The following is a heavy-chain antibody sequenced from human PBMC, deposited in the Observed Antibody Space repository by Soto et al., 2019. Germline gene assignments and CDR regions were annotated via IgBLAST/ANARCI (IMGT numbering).Heavy chain of an antibody. D-gene: IGHD2-2*01. CDR2: IYHSGST. CDR1: GGSISSSNW. V-gene: IGHV4-4*02. CDR3: ASSYQLLLDYYYYGMDV. J-gene: IGHJ6*02. Sequence: SETLSLTCAVSGGSISSSNWWSWVRQPPGKGLEWIGEIYHSGSTNYNPSLKSRVTISVDKSKTQFSLKLSSVTAADTAVYYCASSYQLLLDYYYYGMDVWGQGTTVTVSS.